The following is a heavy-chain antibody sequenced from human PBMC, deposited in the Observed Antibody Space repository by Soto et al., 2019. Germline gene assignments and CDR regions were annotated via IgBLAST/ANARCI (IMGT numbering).Heavy chain of an antibody. Sequence: GESLKISCAASGFTFSSYWMSWVRQAPGKGLEWVANIKQDGSEKYYVDSVKGRFTISRDNAKNSLYLQMNSLRAEDTAVYYCARDGSGWGIDYWGQGTLVTVSS. V-gene: IGHV3-7*01. D-gene: IGHD6-19*01. J-gene: IGHJ4*02. CDR2: IKQDGSEK. CDR1: GFTFSSYW. CDR3: ARDGSGWGIDY.